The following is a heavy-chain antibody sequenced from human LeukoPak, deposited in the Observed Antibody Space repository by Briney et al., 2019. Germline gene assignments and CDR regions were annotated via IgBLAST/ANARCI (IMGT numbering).Heavy chain of an antibody. Sequence: PGGSLRLSCAASGFTFSSYAMHWVRQAPGKGLEWVAVISYDGSNKYYADSVKGRFTISRDNSKNTLYLQMNSLRAEDTAVYYCAKDLSKGLLYRQGMYYFDYWGQGTLVTVSS. CDR1: GFTFSSYA. D-gene: IGHD3-10*01. V-gene: IGHV3-30*04. CDR3: AKDLSKGLLYRQGMYYFDY. CDR2: ISYDGSNK. J-gene: IGHJ4*02.